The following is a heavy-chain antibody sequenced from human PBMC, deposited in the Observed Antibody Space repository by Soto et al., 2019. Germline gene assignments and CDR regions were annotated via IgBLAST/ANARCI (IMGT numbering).Heavy chain of an antibody. V-gene: IGHV4-59*01. CDR1: GGCMIAYY. CDR3: ARVRATAGKRYFDY. CDR2: TYYSGRS. J-gene: IGHJ4*02. Sequence: PSQTLSLTCTVAGGCMIAYYWNWMRQPPGKGLQWIGYTYYSGRSTYNPSLKMRVTISVDSSKNQFSLKLDSVTPADTAVYYCARVRATAGKRYFDYWGPGTLVTFS. D-gene: IGHD6-13*01.